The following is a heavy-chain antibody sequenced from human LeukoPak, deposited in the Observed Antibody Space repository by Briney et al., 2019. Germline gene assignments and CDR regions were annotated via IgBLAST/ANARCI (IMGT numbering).Heavy chain of an antibody. CDR2: IIPIFGTA. CDR3: ASGSTDYSNYFYYYGMDV. CDR1: GGTFSSYA. J-gene: IGHJ6*02. Sequence: VASVKVSCKASGGTFSSYAISWVRQAPGQGLEWMGGIIPIFGTANYAQKFRGRVTITADESTSTAYMELSSLRSEDTAVYYCASGSTDYSNYFYYYGMDVWGQGTTVTVSS. D-gene: IGHD4-11*01. V-gene: IGHV1-69*01.